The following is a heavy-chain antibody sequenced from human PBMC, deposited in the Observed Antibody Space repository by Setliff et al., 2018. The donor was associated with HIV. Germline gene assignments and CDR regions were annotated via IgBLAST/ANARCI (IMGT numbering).Heavy chain of an antibody. CDR3: ARVGNYDSSGYYYAWYFDL. Sequence: PGGSLRLSCAASGFTFSSYSMNWVRQAPGKGLEWVSYISSSSTIYYADSVKGRFTISRDNAKNSLYLQMNSLRAEDTAVYYCARVGNYDSSGYYYAWYFDLWGRGTLVTVSS. D-gene: IGHD3-22*01. CDR2: ISSSSTI. J-gene: IGHJ2*01. CDR1: GFTFSSYS. V-gene: IGHV3-48*04.